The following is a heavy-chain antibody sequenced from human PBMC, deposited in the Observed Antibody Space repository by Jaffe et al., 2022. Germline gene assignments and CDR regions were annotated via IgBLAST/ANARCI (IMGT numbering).Heavy chain of an antibody. D-gene: IGHD4-17*01. CDR2: ISSSSSTI. J-gene: IGHJ4*02. Sequence: EVQLVESGGGLVQPGGSLRLSCAASGFTFSSYSMNWVRQAPGKGLEWVSYISSSSSTIYYADSVKGRFTISRDNAKNSLYLQMNSLRAEDTAVYYCARDYTVTTRPWYFDYWGQGTLVTVSS. CDR3: ARDYTVTTRPWYFDY. V-gene: IGHV3-48*01. CDR1: GFTFSSYS.